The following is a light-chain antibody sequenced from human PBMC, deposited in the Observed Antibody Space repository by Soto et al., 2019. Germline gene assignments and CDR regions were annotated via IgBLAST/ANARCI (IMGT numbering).Light chain of an antibody. Sequence: QSALTQPASVSGSPGQSITISFTGTSSDVGGYNYVSWYQQHPGKAPKLMMYEVSTRPSGVSNRFSGSKSGNTSSLTFSGLQAEDEADYYCSSYTSSIPSWVFGGGTTLTVL. CDR1: SSDVGGYNY. V-gene: IGLV2-14*01. CDR3: SSYTSSIPSWV. J-gene: IGLJ2*01. CDR2: EVS.